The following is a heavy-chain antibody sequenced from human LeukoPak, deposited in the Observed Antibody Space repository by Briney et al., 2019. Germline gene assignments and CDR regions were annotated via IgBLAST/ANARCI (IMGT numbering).Heavy chain of an antibody. V-gene: IGHV3-9*01. CDR3: VKDIFISPYYYMYV. Sequence: GGSLILSCAASGFTFEDYAMHWVRQAPGKGLEWVSGNSWNSDTEGYADSVKSRFTISRDNANNSLYLQMNNLRPEDTALYYCVKDIFISPYYYMYVSGTRATLTVSS. CDR2: NSWNSDTE. D-gene: IGHD3-16*02. CDR1: GFTFEDYA. J-gene: IGHJ6*03.